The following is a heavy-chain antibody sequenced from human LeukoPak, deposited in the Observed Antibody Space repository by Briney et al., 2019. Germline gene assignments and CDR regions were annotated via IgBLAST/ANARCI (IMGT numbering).Heavy chain of an antibody. J-gene: IGHJ4*02. D-gene: IGHD5-12*01. Sequence: SETLSLTCTVSAGFISSGSYYWSWIRQTPGKGLEWIGCISYSGSANYNPSLKSRVTISVDTSKNHFSLKLTSVTASDTAIYYCATGSGGYAQLDYWGQGMLVTVSS. CDR1: AGFISSGSYY. CDR2: ISYSGSA. CDR3: ATGSGGYAQLDY. V-gene: IGHV4-61*03.